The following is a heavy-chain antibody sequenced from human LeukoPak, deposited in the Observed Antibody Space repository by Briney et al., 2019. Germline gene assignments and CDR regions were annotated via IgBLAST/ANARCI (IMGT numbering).Heavy chain of an antibody. V-gene: IGHV3-7*01. CDR3: AIYNNYGSREFDY. CDR2: IKQDGREK. D-gene: IGHD5-18*01. J-gene: IGHJ4*02. Sequence: GGSLRLSCATSGFTFSSFWMSWVRQAPGKGLEWVANIKQDGREKYYVDSVKGRFTISRDNARNSLYLQMNSLRAEDTAVYYCAIYNNYGSREFDYWGQGTLVTVSS. CDR1: GFTFSSFW.